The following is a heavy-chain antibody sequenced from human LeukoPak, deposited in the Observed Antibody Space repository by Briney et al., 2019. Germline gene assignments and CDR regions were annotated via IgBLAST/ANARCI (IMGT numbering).Heavy chain of an antibody. CDR2: IYYSGST. CDR1: GGSISSYD. V-gene: IGHV4-59*01. Sequence: PSETLSLTCTVSGGSISSYDWSWIRQPPGKGLEWIGYIYYSGSTNYNPSLKSRVTISVDTSKNQFSLKLSSVTAADTAVYYCARNAAVAGMIFDYWGQGTLVTVSS. CDR3: ARNAAVAGMIFDY. D-gene: IGHD6-19*01. J-gene: IGHJ4*02.